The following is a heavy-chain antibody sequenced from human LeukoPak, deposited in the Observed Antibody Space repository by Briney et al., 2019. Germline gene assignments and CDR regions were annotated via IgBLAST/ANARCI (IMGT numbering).Heavy chain of an antibody. J-gene: IGHJ4*02. V-gene: IGHV4-39*07. CDR3: AREDRYCSSTSCYTWDY. CDR2: IYFRGSI. CDR1: GVSISSSNYF. Sequence: SETLSLTCTVSGVSISSSNYFWAWIRQSPGKGLDWIGSIYFRGSISSSPSLKSLATISIDASKTQYSLMLTPVTAADTAVSYCAREDRYCSSTSCYTWDYWGQGTLVTVSS. D-gene: IGHD2-2*02.